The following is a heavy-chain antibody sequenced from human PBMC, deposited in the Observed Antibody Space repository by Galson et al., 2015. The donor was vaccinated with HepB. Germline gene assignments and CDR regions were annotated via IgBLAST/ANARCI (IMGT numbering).Heavy chain of an antibody. CDR2: IKQDGSEK. J-gene: IGHJ6*03. V-gene: IGHV3-7*01. CDR3: ARVIAARPYYYYYYYMDV. CDR1: GFTFSSYW. D-gene: IGHD6-6*01. Sequence: SLRLSCAASGFTFSSYWMSWVRQAPGKGLEWVANIKQDGSEKYYVDSVKGRFTISRDNAKNSLYLQMNSLRAEDTAVYYCARVIAARPYYYYYYYMDVWGQGTLVTVSS.